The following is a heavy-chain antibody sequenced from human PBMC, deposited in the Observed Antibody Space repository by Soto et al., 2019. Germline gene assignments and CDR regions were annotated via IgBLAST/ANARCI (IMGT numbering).Heavy chain of an antibody. Sequence: GGSLRLSCAASGFTFSSYAMSWVRQAPGKGLEWVSAISGSGGSTYYADSVKGRFTISRDNSKNTLYLQMNSLRAEDTAIYYCASSETAMVTYYYYYGMDVWGQGTTVTVSS. V-gene: IGHV3-23*01. D-gene: IGHD5-18*01. CDR3: ASSETAMVTYYYYYGMDV. CDR2: ISGSGGST. CDR1: GFTFSSYA. J-gene: IGHJ6*02.